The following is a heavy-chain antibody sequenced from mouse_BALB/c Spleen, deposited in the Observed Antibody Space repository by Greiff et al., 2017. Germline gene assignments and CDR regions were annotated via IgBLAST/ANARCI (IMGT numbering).Heavy chain of an antibody. D-gene: IGHD2-14*01. V-gene: IGHV5-4*02. Sequence: EVQLVESGGGLVKPGGSLKLSCAASGFTFSDYYMYWVRQTPEKRLEWVATISDGGSYTYYPDSVKGRFTISRDNAKNNLYLQMSSLKSEDTAMYYCARGRGYRYNAMDYWGQGTSVTVSS. CDR1: GFTFSDYY. CDR3: ARGRGYRYNAMDY. CDR2: ISDGGSYT. J-gene: IGHJ4*01.